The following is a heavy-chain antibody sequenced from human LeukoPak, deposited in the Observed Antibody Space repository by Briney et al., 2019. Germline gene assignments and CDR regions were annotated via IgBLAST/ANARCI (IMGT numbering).Heavy chain of an antibody. Sequence: PGGSLRLSCAASGFTFSSYWMSWVRQAPGKGLEWVANIKQDGSEKYYVDSVEGRFTISRDNAKNSLYLQMNSLRAEDTAVYYCARKYVWGSQRVDQWGQGTLVTVSS. CDR3: ARKYVWGSQRVDQ. CDR2: IKQDGSEK. D-gene: IGHD3-16*01. V-gene: IGHV3-7*01. J-gene: IGHJ4*02. CDR1: GFTFSSYW.